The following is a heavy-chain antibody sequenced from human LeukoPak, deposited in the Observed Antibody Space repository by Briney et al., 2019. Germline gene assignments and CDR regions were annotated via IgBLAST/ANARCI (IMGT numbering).Heavy chain of an antibody. D-gene: IGHD6-19*01. J-gene: IGHJ6*02. Sequence: SVKVSCKASGYTFTSYGISWVRQAPGQGLEWMGWISAYTGSTNYAQKLQGRVTMTTDTSTSTAYMELRSLRSDDTAVYYCARDYGIAVAGFFSVGGFRMDVWGQGTTVTVSS. V-gene: IGHV1-18*01. CDR2: ISAYTGST. CDR3: ARDYGIAVAGFFSVGGFRMDV. CDR1: GYTFTSYG.